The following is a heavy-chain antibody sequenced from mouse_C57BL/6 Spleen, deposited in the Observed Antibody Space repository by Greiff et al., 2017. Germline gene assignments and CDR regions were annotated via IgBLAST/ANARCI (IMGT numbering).Heavy chain of an antibody. Sequence: EVQLQQSGPELVKPGASVKISCKASGYSFTGYYMNWVKQSPEKSLEWIGEINPSTGGTTYNQKFKAKATLTVDKSSSTAYMQLKSLTSEDSAVYYCARGTSYGSSWFAYWGQGTLVTVSA. D-gene: IGHD1-1*01. V-gene: IGHV1-42*01. CDR2: INPSTGGT. CDR3: ARGTSYGSSWFAY. CDR1: GYSFTGYY. J-gene: IGHJ3*01.